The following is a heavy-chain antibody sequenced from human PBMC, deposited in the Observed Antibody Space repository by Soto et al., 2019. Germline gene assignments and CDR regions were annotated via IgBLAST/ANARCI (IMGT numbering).Heavy chain of an antibody. CDR3: ARGDADVVVPAAIVRTDV. CDR2: IIPIFGTA. V-gene: IGHV1-69*06. CDR1: GGTFSSYA. D-gene: IGHD2-2*01. J-gene: IGHJ6*02. Sequence: GASVKVSCKASGGTFSSYAISWVRQAPGQGLEWMGGIIPIFGTANCAQKFQGRVTITADKSTSTAYMELSSLRSEDTAVYYCARGDADVVVPAAIVRTDVWGQGTTVTVSS.